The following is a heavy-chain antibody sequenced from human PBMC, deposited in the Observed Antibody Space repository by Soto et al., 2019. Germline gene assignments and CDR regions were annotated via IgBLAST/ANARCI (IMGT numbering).Heavy chain of an antibody. CDR2: INSDGSST. CDR3: ARDAIVLMVYAPFDY. V-gene: IGHV3-74*01. Sequence: PACSLRPSCAASGFTCNSYEMNWVRPAPGKGLEWVSYINSDGSSTSYADSVKGRFTISRDNAKNTLYLQMNSLRAEDTAVDYCARDAIVLMVYAPFDYWGQGTLVTVSS. D-gene: IGHD2-8*01. J-gene: IGHJ4*02. CDR1: GFTCNSYE.